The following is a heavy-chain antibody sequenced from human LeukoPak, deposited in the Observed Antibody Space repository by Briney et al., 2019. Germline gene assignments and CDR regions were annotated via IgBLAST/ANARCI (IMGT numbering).Heavy chain of an antibody. Sequence: QAGGSLRLSCAASGFTFSSYGMHWVRQAPGKGLEWVAVIWYDGSNKYYADSVKGRFTISRDNSKNTLYLQMNSLRAEDTAVYYCARGWAYYYGSGSYFPYYFDYWGQGTLVTVSS. CDR2: IWYDGSNK. CDR3: ARGWAYYYGSGSYFPYYFDY. V-gene: IGHV3-33*01. J-gene: IGHJ4*02. D-gene: IGHD3-10*01. CDR1: GFTFSSYG.